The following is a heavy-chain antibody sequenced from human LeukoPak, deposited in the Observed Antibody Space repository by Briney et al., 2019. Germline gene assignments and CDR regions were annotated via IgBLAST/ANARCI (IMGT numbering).Heavy chain of an antibody. D-gene: IGHD3-3*01. CDR3: AREYYDFWSGYRPPHDAFDI. Sequence: SETLSLTCTVSGGSISSYYWSWIRQPAGKGLEWIGEINHSGSTNYNPSLKSRVTISVDTSKNQFSLKLSSVTAADTAVYYYAREYYDFWSGYRPPHDAFDIWGQGTMVTVSS. J-gene: IGHJ3*02. V-gene: IGHV4-34*01. CDR2: INHSGST. CDR1: GGSISSYY.